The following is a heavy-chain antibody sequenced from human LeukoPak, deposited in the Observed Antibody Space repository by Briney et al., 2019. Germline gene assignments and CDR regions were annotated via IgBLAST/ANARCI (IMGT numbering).Heavy chain of an antibody. CDR2: INPSGGST. CDR3: ARDPGITGTTGYFDY. V-gene: IGHV1-46*01. CDR1: GYTFTSYY. Sequence: GASVKVSCKASGYTFTSYYMHWARQAPGQGLEWMGIINPSGGSTSYAQKFQGRVTMTRDTSTSTVYMELSSLRSEDTAVYYCARDPGITGTTGYFDYWGQGTLVTVSS. D-gene: IGHD1-20*01. J-gene: IGHJ4*02.